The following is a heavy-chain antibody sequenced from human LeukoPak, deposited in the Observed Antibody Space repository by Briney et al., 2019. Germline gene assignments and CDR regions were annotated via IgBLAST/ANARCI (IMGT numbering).Heavy chain of an antibody. CDR1: GFTFSSHD. V-gene: IGHV3-30*18. D-gene: IGHD5-18*01. CDR2: ISYDENKK. CDR3: AKDLYNYGSXDAFDI. J-gene: IGHJ3*02. Sequence: GSLRLSCAASGFTFSSHDLHWVRQAPGKGLEWVALISYDENKKYYADSVKGRFTISRDNSKNTLYLQMTSLRAEDTAVYYCAKDLYNYGSXDAFDIWGQGXMVTVSS.